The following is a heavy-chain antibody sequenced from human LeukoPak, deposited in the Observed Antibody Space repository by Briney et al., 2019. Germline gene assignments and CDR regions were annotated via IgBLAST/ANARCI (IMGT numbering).Heavy chain of an antibody. CDR1: GFTFRSYT. J-gene: IGHJ4*02. Sequence: PGGSLRLSCAASGFTFRSYTMNWVRQAPGKGLEWISSISTSGTYIYYADSVKGRFTISRDNAKNSVYLQMNSLRAEDTAVYYCVRDSMMRIVTTTCDFDRWGQGTLVTVSS. CDR3: VRDSMMRIVTTTCDFDR. D-gene: IGHD5-12*01. CDR2: ISTSGTYI. V-gene: IGHV3-21*01.